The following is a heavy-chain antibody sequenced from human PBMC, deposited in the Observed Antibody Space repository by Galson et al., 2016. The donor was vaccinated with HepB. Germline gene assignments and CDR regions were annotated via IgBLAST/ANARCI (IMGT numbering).Heavy chain of an antibody. CDR1: GCTFSSYA. Sequence: SLRLSCAASGCTFSSYAMHWVRQAPGQGLEWMAGISSDGGTNSYAESVKGRFTITRDNSTSTLYLQMNSLRAEDTAVYYCARDDDYVWGTYRYTRTVPQYYFDYWGQGTLVTVSS. J-gene: IGHJ4*02. CDR3: ARDDDYVWGTYRYTRTVPQYYFDY. D-gene: IGHD3-16*02. CDR2: ISSDGGTN. V-gene: IGHV3-30-3*01.